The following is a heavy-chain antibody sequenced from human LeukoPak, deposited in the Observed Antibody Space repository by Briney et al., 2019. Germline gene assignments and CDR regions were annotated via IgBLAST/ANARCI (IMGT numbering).Heavy chain of an antibody. D-gene: IGHD6-13*01. J-gene: IGHJ6*03. CDR2: INTDGSST. V-gene: IGHV3-74*01. Sequence: GRSLRLSCAASGFTFSSYWMHWVRQAPGKGLVWVSRINTDGSSTSYADSVKGRFTISRDNAKNTLYLQMNSLRAEDTAVYYCARERSSSSWPAYYMDVWGKGTTVTVSS. CDR3: ARERSSSSWPAYYMDV. CDR1: GFTFSSYW.